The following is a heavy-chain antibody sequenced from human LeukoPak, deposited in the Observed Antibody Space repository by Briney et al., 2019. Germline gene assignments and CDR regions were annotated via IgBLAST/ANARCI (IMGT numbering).Heavy chain of an antibody. CDR3: ARTPHYNYYMDV. Sequence: SETLSLTCTVSGGSISSGSYYWSWIRQPAGKGLEWIGRIYTSGSTNYNPPLKSRVTISVDTSKNQFSLKLSSVTAADTAVYYCARTPHYNYYMDVWGKGTTVTVSS. CDR2: IYTSGST. V-gene: IGHV4-61*02. J-gene: IGHJ6*03. CDR1: GGSISSGSYY.